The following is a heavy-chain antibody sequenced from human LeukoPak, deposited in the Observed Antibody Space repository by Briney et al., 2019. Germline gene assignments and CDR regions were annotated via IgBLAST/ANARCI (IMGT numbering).Heavy chain of an antibody. CDR2: ISGSGGST. CDR1: GFTFSSYA. D-gene: IGHD6-13*01. J-gene: IGHJ5*02. Sequence: GGSLRLSCAASGFTFSSYAMSWVRQAPGKGLEWVSAISGSGGSTYYADSVKGRFTISRDNSKNTLYLQMNSLRAEDTAVYYCARSGPDQQLVLSGWFDPWGQGTLVTVSS. V-gene: IGHV3-23*01. CDR3: ARSGPDQQLVLSGWFDP.